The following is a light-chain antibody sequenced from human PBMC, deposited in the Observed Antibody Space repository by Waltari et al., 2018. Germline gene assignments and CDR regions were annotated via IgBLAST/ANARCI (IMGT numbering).Light chain of an antibody. CDR1: QSISSW. V-gene: IGKV1-5*03. CDR3: QQYNSYSPEWT. Sequence: DIQMTPSPSTLSASVGDRVTITCRASQSISSWLAWYQQKPGKAPKLLIYKASSLESGVPSRFSGSGSGTEFTLTISSLQPDDFATYYCQQYNSYSPEWTFGQGTKVKIK. J-gene: IGKJ1*01. CDR2: KAS.